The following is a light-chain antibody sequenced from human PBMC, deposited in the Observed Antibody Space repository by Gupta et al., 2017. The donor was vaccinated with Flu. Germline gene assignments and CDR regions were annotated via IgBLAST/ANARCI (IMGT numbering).Light chain of an antibody. CDR3: QQRSNRPCS. CDR1: QSVSSY. J-gene: IGKJ2*04. V-gene: IGKV3-11*01. Sequence: EIVLTQSPATLSLSPGERATLSCRPSQSVSSYLAWYQQKPGQAPRLLIYDASNRATGIPARLSGSGSGPDFTLTISSLEPEDFAVYYCQQRSNRPCSFGQRTKLEIK. CDR2: DAS.